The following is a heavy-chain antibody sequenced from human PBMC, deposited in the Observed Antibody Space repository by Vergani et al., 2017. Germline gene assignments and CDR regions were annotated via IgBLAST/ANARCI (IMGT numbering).Heavy chain of an antibody. CDR1: GASINNDFYY. CDR3: ARNRAIELAGRMHYYYAIDV. Sequence: QVQLQESGPGLVKPSQTLSLTCTVSGASINNDFYYWHWIRQPAGKGLEWIGRIYVSGITDYNSSLQSRVSMSVDTSKNQFSLNLGSVTAADTAVYYCARNRAIELAGRMHYYYAIDVWGQGTTVTVSS. J-gene: IGHJ6*02. D-gene: IGHD5-24*01. CDR2: IYVSGIT. V-gene: IGHV4-61*02.